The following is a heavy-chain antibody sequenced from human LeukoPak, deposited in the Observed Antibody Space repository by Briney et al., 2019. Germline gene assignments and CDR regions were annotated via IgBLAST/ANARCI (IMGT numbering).Heavy chain of an antibody. CDR2: IWYDGSNK. J-gene: IGHJ4*02. CDR1: GFTFSTYG. D-gene: IGHD3-22*01. Sequence: PGRSLRLSCAASGFTFSTYGMHWVRQAPGKGLEWVAVIWYDGSNKYYADSVKGRFTISGDNSKNTLYLQMNSLRAEDTAVYYCGRDLFMIVVPGQNVLDYWGQGTLVTVSS. V-gene: IGHV3-33*01. CDR3: GRDLFMIVVPGQNVLDY.